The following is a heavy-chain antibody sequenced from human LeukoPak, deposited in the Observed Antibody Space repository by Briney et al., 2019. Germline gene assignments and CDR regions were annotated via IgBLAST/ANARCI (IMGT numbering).Heavy chain of an antibody. D-gene: IGHD1-1*01. Sequence: PVKVSCKASGGTFSSYAISWVRQAPGQGLEWMGGIIPIFGTANYAQKFQGRVTITADESTSTAYMELSSLRSEDTAVYYCARELERRYYYYGMDVWGQGTTVTVSS. CDR3: ARELERRYYYYGMDV. J-gene: IGHJ6*02. CDR1: GGTFSSYA. V-gene: IGHV1-69*13. CDR2: IIPIFGTA.